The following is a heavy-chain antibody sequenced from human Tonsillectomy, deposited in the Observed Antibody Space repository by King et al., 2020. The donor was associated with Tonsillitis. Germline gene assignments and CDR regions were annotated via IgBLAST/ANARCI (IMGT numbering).Heavy chain of an antibody. Sequence: VQLVESGGGLVKPGGSLRLSCAASGFTFNSYTMIWVRQAPGKGLEWVSSIRSTNGNKYYAVSVQGRFTISRDNAKNSLYLQMNSLRAEDTAVYYCAWEEAATDAFDIWGQGTMVTVSS. CDR1: GFTFNSYT. J-gene: IGHJ3*02. V-gene: IGHV3-21*06. CDR3: AWEEAATDAFDI. CDR2: IRSTNGNK. D-gene: IGHD2-15*01.